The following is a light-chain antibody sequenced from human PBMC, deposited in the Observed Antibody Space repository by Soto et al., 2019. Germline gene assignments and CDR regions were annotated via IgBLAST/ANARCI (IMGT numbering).Light chain of an antibody. CDR1: QSISSW. V-gene: IGKV1-5*01. CDR2: DAS. Sequence: DIQMTQSPSTLPASVGDRVTITCRVSQSISSWLAWYQQKPGKAPKLLIYDASSLESGVPSRFSGSGSGTEFTLTISSLQPDDFATYYCQQYNSYSITFGQGTRLEIK. J-gene: IGKJ5*01. CDR3: QQYNSYSIT.